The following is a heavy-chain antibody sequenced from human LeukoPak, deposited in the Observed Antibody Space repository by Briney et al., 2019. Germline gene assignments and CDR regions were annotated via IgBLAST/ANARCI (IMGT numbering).Heavy chain of an antibody. CDR1: GFSVSDNS. CDR3: AELGITMIGGV. Sequence: KTGGSLRLSCTVSGFSVSDNSMSWVRQAPGKGLEWVSSISGGSTYYADSVKGRFTISRDNAKNSLYLQMNSLRAEDTAVYYCAELGITMIGGVWGKGTTVTISS. J-gene: IGHJ6*04. CDR2: ISGGST. V-gene: IGHV3-69-1*02. D-gene: IGHD3-10*02.